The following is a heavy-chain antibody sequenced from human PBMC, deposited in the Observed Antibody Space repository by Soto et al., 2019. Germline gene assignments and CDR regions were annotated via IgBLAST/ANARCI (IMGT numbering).Heavy chain of an antibody. V-gene: IGHV1-18*01. J-gene: IGHJ5*02. Sequence: WASVKVSCKASGYTFTSYGISWVRQAPGQGREWMGWISAYNGNTNYAQKLQGRVTMTTDTSTSTAYMELRSLRSDDTAVYYCARDAVFGVVIMSWFDPWGQGTLVTVSS. CDR2: ISAYNGNT. CDR3: ARDAVFGVVIMSWFDP. CDR1: GYTFTSYG. D-gene: IGHD3-3*01.